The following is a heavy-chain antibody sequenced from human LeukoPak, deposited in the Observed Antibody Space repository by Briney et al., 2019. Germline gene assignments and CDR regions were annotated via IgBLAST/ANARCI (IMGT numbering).Heavy chain of an antibody. V-gene: IGHV3-48*04. CDR1: GFTFSSYW. CDR3: ARDHDGARASYYYYGMDV. D-gene: IGHD1-1*01. Sequence: GGSLRLSCAASGFTFSSYWMSWVRQAPGKGLEWVSYISSSSSTIYYADSVKGRFTISRDNAKNSLYLQMNSLRAEDTAVYYCARDHDGARASYYYYGMDVWGQGTTVTVSS. J-gene: IGHJ6*02. CDR2: ISSSSSTI.